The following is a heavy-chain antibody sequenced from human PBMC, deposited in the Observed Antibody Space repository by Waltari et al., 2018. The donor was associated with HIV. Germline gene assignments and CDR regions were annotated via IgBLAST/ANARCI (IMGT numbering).Heavy chain of an antibody. V-gene: IGHV4-38-2*02. CDR1: GYSISSGYY. J-gene: IGHJ4*02. CDR2: IYHIGTT. D-gene: IGHD5-12*01. Sequence: QVQLQESGPGLVKPSETLSLTCAVSGYSISSGYYWGWIRQPPGKGLEWIGSIYHIGTTSYNPSLRSRVTISVDTSKNQFSLNLRFVTAADTAVYYCARDSSGYDSGFDFWGQGTLVSVSS. CDR3: ARDSSGYDSGFDF.